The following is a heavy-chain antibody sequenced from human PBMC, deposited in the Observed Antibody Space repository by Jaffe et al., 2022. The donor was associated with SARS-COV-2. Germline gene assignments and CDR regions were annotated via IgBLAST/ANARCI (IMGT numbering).Heavy chain of an antibody. CDR2: IKTKPEGGTT. Sequence: EVQLVESGGGLVKPGGSLKVSCAASGFTFSNTWMTWVRQAPGKGLEWVARIKTKPEGGTTDYAAPVRGRFTISRDDSKNTLYLQMNSLKTEDTAVYYCATDVKQPSGNYFDFHYWGQGTLVTVSS. J-gene: IGHJ4*02. CDR1: GFTFSNTW. D-gene: IGHD3-10*01. V-gene: IGHV3-15*01. CDR3: ATDVKQPSGNYFDFHY.